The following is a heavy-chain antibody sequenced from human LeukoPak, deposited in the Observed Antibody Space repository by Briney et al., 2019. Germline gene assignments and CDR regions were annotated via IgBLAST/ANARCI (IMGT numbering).Heavy chain of an antibody. CDR3: ASLYYDSSGYSYGMDV. J-gene: IGHJ6*02. CDR1: GYTFTSYY. V-gene: IGHV1-46*01. Sequence: GASVKVSCKASGYTFTSYYMHWVRQAPGQGLEWMGIINPSGGSTSYAQKFQGRVTMTRDTSTSTVYMELSSLRSEDTAVYYCASLYYDSSGYSYGMDVWGQGTTVTVSS. CDR2: INPSGGST. D-gene: IGHD3-22*01.